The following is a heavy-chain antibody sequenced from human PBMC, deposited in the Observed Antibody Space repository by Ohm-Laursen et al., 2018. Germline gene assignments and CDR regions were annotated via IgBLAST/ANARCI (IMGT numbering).Heavy chain of an antibody. CDR3: ARRGSGGRSFDY. J-gene: IGHJ4*02. V-gene: IGHV4-34*01. Sequence: SDTLSLTCAVYGGSFSGYYWNWIRQPPGKGLEWIGEINHSRSTKYNSSFKSRVTISVDTSKNQISLKLGSVTVADTAVFYCARRGSGGRSFDYWGQGSLVTVSS. CDR1: GGSFSGYY. D-gene: IGHD2-15*01. CDR2: INHSRST.